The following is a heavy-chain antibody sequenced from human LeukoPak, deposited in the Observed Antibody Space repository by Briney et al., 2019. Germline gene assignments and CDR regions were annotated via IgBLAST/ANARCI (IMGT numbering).Heavy chain of an antibody. D-gene: IGHD3-22*01. CDR1: GYTFTDYY. CDR2: INPNSGGT. Sequence: ASVKVSCKASGYTFTDYYMHWVRQAPGQGLEWMGWINPNSGGTSYAQKFQGRVTMTRDTSISTAYMELSRLKSDDTAVYYCARVHFYDSSGYSLINPWGQGTLVTVSS. CDR3: ARVHFYDSSGYSLINP. J-gene: IGHJ4*02. V-gene: IGHV1-2*02.